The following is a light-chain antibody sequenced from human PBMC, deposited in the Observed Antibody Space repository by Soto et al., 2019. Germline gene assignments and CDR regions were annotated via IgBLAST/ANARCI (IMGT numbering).Light chain of an antibody. CDR3: QPYHSYWT. J-gene: IGKJ1*01. CDR2: DAS. CDR1: QNIRSR. Sequence: VKVKKSAFTLSASEGDRVTITCRASQNIRSRLAWFQQKPGKAPKLLIYDASSLESGVPQRFSGSGSGTEFTLTISSLQTDDFSTYYCQPYHSYWTFAQGTKVDIK. V-gene: IGKV1-5*01.